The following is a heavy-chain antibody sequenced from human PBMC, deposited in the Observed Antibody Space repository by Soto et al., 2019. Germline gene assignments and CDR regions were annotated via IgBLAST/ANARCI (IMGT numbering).Heavy chain of an antibody. CDR3: AHRRKEYYYDSSGPLGGY. Sequence: QITLKESGPTLVKPTQTLTLTCTFSGFSLSTSGVGVGWIRQPPGKALEWLALIYWNDDKRYSPSLKSRLTITTDTSKNQVVLTMTNMDPVDTATYYCAHRRKEYYYDSSGPLGGYWGQGTLVTASS. D-gene: IGHD3-22*01. V-gene: IGHV2-5*01. J-gene: IGHJ4*02. CDR2: IYWNDDK. CDR1: GFSLSTSGVG.